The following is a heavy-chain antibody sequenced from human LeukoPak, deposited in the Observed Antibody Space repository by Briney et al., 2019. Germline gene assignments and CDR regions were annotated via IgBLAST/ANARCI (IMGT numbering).Heavy chain of an antibody. V-gene: IGHV4-34*01. D-gene: IGHD3-3*01. Sequence: SETLSLTCAVYGGSFSGYYWSWIRQPPGKGLEWIGEINHSGSTNYNPSLKSRVTISVDTSKNQFSLKLSSVTAAGTAVYYCARLTIFGVVKLDYWGQGTLVTVSS. CDR1: GGSFSGYY. CDR3: ARLTIFGVVKLDY. CDR2: INHSGST. J-gene: IGHJ4*02.